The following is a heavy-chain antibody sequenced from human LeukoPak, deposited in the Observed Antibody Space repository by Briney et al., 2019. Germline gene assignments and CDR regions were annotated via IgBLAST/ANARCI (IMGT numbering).Heavy chain of an antibody. V-gene: IGHV3-23*01. CDR1: GFTFSSYA. Sequence: GGSLRLSCAASGFTFSSYAMSWVRQAPGKGLEWVSAISGSSGSTYYADSVKGRFTISRDNSKNTLYLQMNSLRAEDTAVYYCAKDESLAGTFQGWFDPWGQGTLVTVSS. CDR2: ISGSSGST. D-gene: IGHD6-19*01. CDR3: AKDESLAGTFQGWFDP. J-gene: IGHJ5*02.